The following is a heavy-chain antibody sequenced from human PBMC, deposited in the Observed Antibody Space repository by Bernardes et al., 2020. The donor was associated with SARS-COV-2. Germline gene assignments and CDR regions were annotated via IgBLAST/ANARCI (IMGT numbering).Heavy chain of an antibody. D-gene: IGHD2-2*01. CDR3: ARDGPGWDIVVVPAAWFDP. CDR2: ISAYNGNT. V-gene: IGHV1-18*04. CDR1: GYTFTSYG. J-gene: IGHJ5*02. Sequence: ASVKVSCKASGYTFTSYGISWVRQAPGQGLEWMGWISAYNGNTNYAQKLQGRVTMTTDTSTSTAYMEMRSLRSDDTAVYYCARDGPGWDIVVVPAAWFDPWGQGTLVTVSS.